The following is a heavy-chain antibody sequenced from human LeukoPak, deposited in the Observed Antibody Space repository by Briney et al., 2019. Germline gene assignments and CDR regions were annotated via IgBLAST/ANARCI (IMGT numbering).Heavy chain of an antibody. CDR2: INPNSGGT. V-gene: IGHV1-2*02. Sequence: ASVKVSCKASGYTFTGYYMHWVRQAPGQGLEWMGWINPNSGGTYYAQKFQGRVTMTSDTSIGSAYMELSRLRSDDRAVHYCARDLYGGTSATFDYWGQGTLVTVSS. D-gene: IGHD4-23*01. CDR3: ARDLYGGTSATFDY. CDR1: GYTFTGYY. J-gene: IGHJ4*02.